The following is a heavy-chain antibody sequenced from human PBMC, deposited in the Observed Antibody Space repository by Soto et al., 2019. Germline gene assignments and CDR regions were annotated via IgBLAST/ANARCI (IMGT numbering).Heavy chain of an antibody. CDR2: INHSGSV. J-gene: IGHJ4*02. CDR1: GGAFNGYY. Sequence: QVHLQQWGAGLLKPSETLSLTCAVNGGAFNGYYWTWIRQPPGKGLEWIGEINHSGSVDYNPSLNSRVTLSIDTSKKQISLTLTSVTAADTAVYYCARAGAALFRGSVGCFDFWGQGTLVTVSS. V-gene: IGHV4-34*01. D-gene: IGHD3-10*01. CDR3: ARAGAALFRGSVGCFDF.